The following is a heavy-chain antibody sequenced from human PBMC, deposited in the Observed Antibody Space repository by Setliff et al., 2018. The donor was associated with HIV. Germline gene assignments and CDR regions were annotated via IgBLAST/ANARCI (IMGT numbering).Heavy chain of an antibody. Sequence: SETLSLTCTVSGGSISSGRYYWSWIRQPAGKGLEWIGHIYTSGSTNYNPSLKSRVTISVDTSKNQLSLKLGSVTAADTAVYYCAREIYGGNSRPFDYWGQGTLVTVSS. V-gene: IGHV4-61*09. CDR2: IYTSGST. CDR3: AREIYGGNSRPFDY. D-gene: IGHD4-17*01. J-gene: IGHJ4*02. CDR1: GGSISSGRYY.